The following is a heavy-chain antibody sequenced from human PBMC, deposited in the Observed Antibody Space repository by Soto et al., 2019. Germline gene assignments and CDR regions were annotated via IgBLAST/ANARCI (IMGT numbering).Heavy chain of an antibody. D-gene: IGHD2-15*01. J-gene: IGHJ2*01. Sequence: QVQLVQSGAEVKKPGASVKVSCKASGYTFNNYGISWVRQAPGQGLEWMGWIGPYNGNTDHAQNFQGRVTMTTDTSTNTAYMELSSLISDDTALYYCARCYCSVGSCYTCWHFDLWGRGTLVTVSS. V-gene: IGHV1-18*01. CDR2: IGPYNGNT. CDR3: ARCYCSVGSCYTCWHFDL. CDR1: GYTFNNYG.